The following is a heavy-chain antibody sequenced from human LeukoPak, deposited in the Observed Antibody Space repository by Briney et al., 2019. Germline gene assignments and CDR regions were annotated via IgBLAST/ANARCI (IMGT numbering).Heavy chain of an antibody. V-gene: IGHV3-30-3*01. Sequence: LPGGSPRLSCAASGFTFSSYAMHWVRQAPGKGLEWVAVISYDGSNKYYADSVKGRFTISRDNSKNTLYLQMNSLRAEDTAVYYCARDYDSSGYYGNWGQGTLVTVSS. CDR1: GFTFSSYA. J-gene: IGHJ4*02. CDR3: ARDYDSSGYYGN. D-gene: IGHD3-22*01. CDR2: ISYDGSNK.